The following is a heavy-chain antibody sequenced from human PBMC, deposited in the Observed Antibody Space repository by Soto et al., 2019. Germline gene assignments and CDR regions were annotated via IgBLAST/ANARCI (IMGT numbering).Heavy chain of an antibody. CDR1: GESFSGYY. J-gene: IGHJ6*02. V-gene: IGHV4-34*01. CDR3: ARGRGRYCSSTSCYALWTYYYYGMDV. Sequence: SETLSLTCAVYGESFSGYYWSWIRQPPGKGLEWIGEINHSGSTNYNPSLKSRVTISVDTSKNQFSLKLSSVTAADTAVYYCARGRGRYCSSTSCYALWTYYYYGMDVWGQGTTVTVSS. D-gene: IGHD2-2*01. CDR2: INHSGST.